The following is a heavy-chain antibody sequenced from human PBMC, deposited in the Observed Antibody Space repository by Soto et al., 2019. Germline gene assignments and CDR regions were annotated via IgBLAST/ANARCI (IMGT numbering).Heavy chain of an antibody. D-gene: IGHD5-12*01. CDR1: GDSIRSYY. Sequence: CTVSGDSIRSYYWTWIRQPPGKGLELIGYIYYSGSTRYNPSLKSRVTISVDMSKNQFSLKLSSVIAADTAVYYCARAYGGFDNGLDVWGQGTAVTVSS. CDR3: ARAYGGFDNGLDV. CDR2: IYYSGST. J-gene: IGHJ6*02. V-gene: IGHV4-59*01.